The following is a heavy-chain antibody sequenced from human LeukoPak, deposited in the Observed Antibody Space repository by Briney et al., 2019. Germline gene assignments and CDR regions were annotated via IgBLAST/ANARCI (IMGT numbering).Heavy chain of an antibody. Sequence: SETLSLTCTVSGGSIIRSSYYWGWIRQPPGKGLEWIGSIYYSGSTNYNPSLKSRVTISVDTSKNQFSLKLSSVTAADTAVYYCARGSGYDYDYWGQGTLVTVSS. CDR3: ARGSGYDYDY. CDR1: GGSIIRSSYY. J-gene: IGHJ4*02. D-gene: IGHD5-12*01. CDR2: IYYSGST. V-gene: IGHV4-39*07.